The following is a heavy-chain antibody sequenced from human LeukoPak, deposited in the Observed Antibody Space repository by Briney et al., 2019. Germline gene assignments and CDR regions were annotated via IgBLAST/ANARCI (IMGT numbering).Heavy chain of an antibody. D-gene: IGHD3-16*01. V-gene: IGHV3-53*01. CDR1: GFNVSSNY. Sequence: GGSLRLSCAASGFNVSSNYMSWVRQAPGKGLEWVSVIYSGGSTYYADSVKGRFTISRDNSKNTLYLQMNSLRAEDTAVYYCAKGPGMGAKYYYYYMDVWGKGTTVTVSS. CDR3: AKGPGMGAKYYYYYMDV. CDR2: IYSGGST. J-gene: IGHJ6*03.